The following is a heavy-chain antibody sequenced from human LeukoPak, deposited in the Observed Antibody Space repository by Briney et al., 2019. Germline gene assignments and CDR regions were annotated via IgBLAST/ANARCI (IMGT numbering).Heavy chain of an antibody. V-gene: IGHV4-59*13. CDR2: LSLGEVA. J-gene: IGHJ3*01. D-gene: IGHD2-21*02. Sequence: PETLSLTCTISGGSISSDYWSWIRRPPGKGLEWIGYLSLGEVAFYNPSLESRLTTSADTSKNQFSLNLTSVTAADTAMYYCVRVSTASGGAFDVWGQGTMVTVSS. CDR3: VRVSTASGGAFDV. CDR1: GGSISSDY.